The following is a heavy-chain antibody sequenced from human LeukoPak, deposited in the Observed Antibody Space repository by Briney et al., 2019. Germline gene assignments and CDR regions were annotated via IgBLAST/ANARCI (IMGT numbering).Heavy chain of an antibody. D-gene: IGHD1-26*01. CDR2: IRYDGSNK. CDR1: GFTFSSYG. J-gene: IGHJ4*02. CDR3: ARDLLGWELHYFDY. Sequence: GRSPRLSCAASGFTFSSYGMHWVRQAPGKGLEWVAFIRYDGSNKYYADSVKGRFSISRDKATNSLYLQMNSLRAEDTAVYYCARDLLGWELHYFDYWGQGTLVTVSS. V-gene: IGHV3-30*02.